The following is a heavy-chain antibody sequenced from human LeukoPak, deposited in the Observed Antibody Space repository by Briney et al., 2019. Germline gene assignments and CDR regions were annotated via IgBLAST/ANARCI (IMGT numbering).Heavy chain of an antibody. V-gene: IGHV1-18*01. CDR2: ISAYNGNT. CDR1: GYTFTSYG. Sequence: ASVKVSCKASGYTFTSYGISWVRQAPGQGLEWMGWISAYNGNTNYAQKLQGRVTMTTDTSTSTAYMELRSLRSDDTAVYYCARVPRIAVADPTYDAFDIWGQGTMVTVSS. D-gene: IGHD6-19*01. J-gene: IGHJ3*02. CDR3: ARVPRIAVADPTYDAFDI.